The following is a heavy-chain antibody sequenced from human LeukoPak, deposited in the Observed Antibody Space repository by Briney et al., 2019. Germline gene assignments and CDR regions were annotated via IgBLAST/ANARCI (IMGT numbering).Heavy chain of an antibody. V-gene: IGHV4-4*07. J-gene: IGHJ4*02. Sequence: SETLSLTCTVSGGSISSYYWSWIRQPAGKGLEWIGRIYPSGSTNYNPSLKSRVTISVDTSKNQFSLKLSSVTAADTAVYYCARHGPQDYYDSSGPLGEFDYWGQGTLVTVSS. CDR2: IYPSGST. CDR1: GGSISSYY. CDR3: ARHGPQDYYDSSGPLGEFDY. D-gene: IGHD3-22*01.